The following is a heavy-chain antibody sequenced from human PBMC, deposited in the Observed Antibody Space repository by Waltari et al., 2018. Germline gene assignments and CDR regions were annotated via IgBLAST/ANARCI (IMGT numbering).Heavy chain of an antibody. D-gene: IGHD2-15*01. V-gene: IGHV3-11*01. J-gene: IGHJ4*02. CDR1: GFTFSDFY. Sequence: QVQLVESGGGLVKPGGSLRLSCAASGFTFSDFYMSWIRLTPGKGLEWLSYISDSGTNIHYADSVRGRFTISRDNAKSSLYLQMNSLRAEDTAIYFCAREDTTSAATPFDNWGQGALVTVSS. CDR3: AREDTTSAATPFDN. CDR2: ISDSGTNI.